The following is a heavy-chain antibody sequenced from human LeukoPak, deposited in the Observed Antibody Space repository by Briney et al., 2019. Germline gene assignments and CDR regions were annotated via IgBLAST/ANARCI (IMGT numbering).Heavy chain of an antibody. J-gene: IGHJ4*02. Sequence: GGSLRLSCAASGFTFSNYWMHWVRQAPGKGLVWVSRIYTDGSSTNYADSVKGRFTISRDNSKNTLYLQMNSLRAGDTAVYYCAKDVQYYYGSGTYFDYWGQGTLVTVSS. V-gene: IGHV3-74*01. CDR3: AKDVQYYYGSGTYFDY. CDR2: IYTDGSST. D-gene: IGHD3-10*01. CDR1: GFTFSNYW.